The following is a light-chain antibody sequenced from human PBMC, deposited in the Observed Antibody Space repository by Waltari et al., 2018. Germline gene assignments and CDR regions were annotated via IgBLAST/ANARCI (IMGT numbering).Light chain of an antibody. CDR1: SSNIGSNY. J-gene: IGLJ2*01. Sequence: QSVLTPPPPASATPGQRLTIPCSGRSSNIGSNYVYLYQQLPGTAPKLLIYRNNQRPAGVPDRFSGSKSGTSASLAISGLRSEDEADYYCAAWDDSLSGPDVVFGGGTKLTVL. V-gene: IGLV1-47*01. CDR2: RNN. CDR3: AAWDDSLSGPDVV.